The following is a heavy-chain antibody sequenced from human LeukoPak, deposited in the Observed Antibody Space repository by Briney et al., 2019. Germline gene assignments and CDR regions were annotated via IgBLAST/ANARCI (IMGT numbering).Heavy chain of an antibody. CDR3: ARGPYGSGSYTFDY. CDR2: IHTSGST. D-gene: IGHD3-10*01. J-gene: IGHJ4*02. CDR1: GGSISTYY. Sequence: SETLSLTCTLSGGSISTYYWGWIRQPAGKGLEWIGRIHTSGSTNYNPSLKSRVTISVDKSKNQFSLKLTSVTAADTAVYYCARGPYGSGSYTFDYWGQGTLVTVSS. V-gene: IGHV4-4*07.